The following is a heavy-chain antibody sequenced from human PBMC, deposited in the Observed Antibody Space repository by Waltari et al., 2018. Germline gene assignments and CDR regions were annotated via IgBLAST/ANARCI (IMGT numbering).Heavy chain of an antibody. D-gene: IGHD5-12*01. V-gene: IGHV4-59*11. Sequence: QVQLQESGPGLVKPSETLSLTCTVSGGSISSHYWSWIRQPPGKGLEWIGCIYYSGSTNYNPSLKSRVTISVDTSKNQFSLKLSSVTAADTAVYYCARGGLYSGYDYDYYYYYMDVWGKGTTVTVSS. J-gene: IGHJ6*03. CDR1: GGSISSHY. CDR2: IYYSGST. CDR3: ARGGLYSGYDYDYYYYYMDV.